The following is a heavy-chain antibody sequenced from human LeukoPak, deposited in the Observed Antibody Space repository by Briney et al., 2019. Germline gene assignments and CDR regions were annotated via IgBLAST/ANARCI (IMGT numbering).Heavy chain of an antibody. J-gene: IGHJ6*03. V-gene: IGHV4-59*01. CDR1: GSSISNWY. D-gene: IGHD3-3*01. CDR3: ARGGHDFWSPGDYYMDV. Sequence: SETLSLTCTVSGSSISNWYWSWIRQPPGKGLEWIGYIYYSGSTNYNPSLKSRVTISVDTSKNQFSLKLSSVTAADTAVYYCARGGHDFWSPGDYYMDVWGKGTTVTVSS. CDR2: IYYSGST.